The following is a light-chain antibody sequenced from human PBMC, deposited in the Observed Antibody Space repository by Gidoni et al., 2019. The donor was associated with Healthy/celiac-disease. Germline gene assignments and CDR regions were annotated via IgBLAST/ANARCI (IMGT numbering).Light chain of an antibody. CDR2: DAS. CDR1: QSISSY. J-gene: IGKJ3*01. V-gene: IGKV3-11*01. Sequence: EIVLTQSPANLSLSPVEIATISCRASQSISSYLACYQQKPGQALRLIIYDASNRATVIPARFSGSGSGTDFTLTISSLDLEDFAVYYCQQRSNWPPVTFGPGTKVDIK. CDR3: QQRSNWPPVT.